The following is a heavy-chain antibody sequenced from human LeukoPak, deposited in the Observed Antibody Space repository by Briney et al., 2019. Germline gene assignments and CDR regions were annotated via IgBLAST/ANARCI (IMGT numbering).Heavy chain of an antibody. Sequence: GESLKISCAASGFNFRSYAMNWVRQAPGKGLEWVSGISGSGDNTYNADSVRGRFTISRDNSKNTLYLQMNSLRAEDTALYYCAKALSQTGSYYSACDYWGQGTLVTVSS. J-gene: IGHJ4*02. CDR2: ISGSGDNT. V-gene: IGHV3-23*01. D-gene: IGHD1-26*01. CDR1: GFNFRSYA. CDR3: AKALSQTGSYYSACDY.